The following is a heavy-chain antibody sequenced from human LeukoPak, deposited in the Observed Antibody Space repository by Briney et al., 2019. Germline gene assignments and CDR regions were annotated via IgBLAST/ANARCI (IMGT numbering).Heavy chain of an antibody. V-gene: IGHV3-30*02. D-gene: IGHD1-26*01. CDR1: GFTFSSYG. J-gene: IGHJ1*01. CDR2: IRYDGSNK. Sequence: GGSLRLSCAASGFTFSSYGMHWVRQAPGKGLEWVAFIRYDGSNKYNADSVKGRFTISRDNSKNTLYLQMNSLRAEDTAVYYCAKSRGKYSGSSEYFQHWGQGTLVTVSS. CDR3: AKSRGKYSGSSEYFQH.